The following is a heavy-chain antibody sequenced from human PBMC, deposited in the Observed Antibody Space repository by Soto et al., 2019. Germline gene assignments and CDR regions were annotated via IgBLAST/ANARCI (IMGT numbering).Heavy chain of an antibody. CDR3: ARSVAVPGAHIDY. J-gene: IGHJ4*02. Sequence: KPSETLSVTCSVSGGSISGSYWSWIRQSPGKGLEWLGYVYYTGSTNYSPSLRSRVSISVDTSKNEFSLRLSSVTAADTAVYFCARSVAVPGAHIDYWGQGTQVTV. V-gene: IGHV4-59*01. CDR1: GGSISGSY. D-gene: IGHD6-19*01. CDR2: VYYTGST.